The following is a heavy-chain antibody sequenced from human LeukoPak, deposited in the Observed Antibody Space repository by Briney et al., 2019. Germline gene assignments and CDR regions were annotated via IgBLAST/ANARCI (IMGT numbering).Heavy chain of an antibody. D-gene: IGHD6-19*01. Sequence: SETLSLTCTVSGGSISSYYWSWIRQPPGKGLEWIGYIYYSGSTNYNPSLKSRVTISVDTSKNQFSLKLSSVTAADTAVYYCARVGSGWPSDYWGQGTLVTVSS. V-gene: IGHV4-59*01. CDR3: ARVGSGWPSDY. J-gene: IGHJ4*02. CDR1: GGSISSYY. CDR2: IYYSGST.